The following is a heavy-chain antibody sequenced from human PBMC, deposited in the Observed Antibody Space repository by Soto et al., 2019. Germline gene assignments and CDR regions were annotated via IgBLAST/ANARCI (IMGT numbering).Heavy chain of an antibody. V-gene: IGHV1-2*02. J-gene: IGHJ6*02. Sequence: ASVKVSCKASGYTFTGYYMHWVRQAPGQGLEWMGWINPNSGGTNYAQKFQGRVTMTRDTSISTAYMELSRLRSDDTAVYYCAREQDSYGHGYYYYGMDVWGQGTTVTVSS. CDR3: AREQDSYGHGYYYYGMDV. D-gene: IGHD5-18*01. CDR2: INPNSGGT. CDR1: GYTFTGYY.